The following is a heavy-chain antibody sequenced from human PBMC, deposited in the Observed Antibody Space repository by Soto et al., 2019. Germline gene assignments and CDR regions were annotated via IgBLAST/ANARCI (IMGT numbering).Heavy chain of an antibody. CDR3: ARSRSGAELLSF. Sequence: ASVKVSCKASGYAFTSYDINWVRQATGQGLEWMGWMNPNSGNTGYAQKFQGRVTMTRNTSISTAYMELSSLRSEDTAVYYCARSRSGAELLSFWCQGTMVNVAS. CDR1: GYAFTSYD. CDR2: MNPNSGNT. V-gene: IGHV1-8*01. D-gene: IGHD1-26*01. J-gene: IGHJ3*01.